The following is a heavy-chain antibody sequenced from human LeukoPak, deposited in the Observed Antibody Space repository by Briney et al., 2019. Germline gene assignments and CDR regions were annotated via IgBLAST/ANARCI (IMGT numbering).Heavy chain of an antibody. D-gene: IGHD1-26*01. CDR3: ARAVVEGSGSYYGGYYYYYGMDV. V-gene: IGHV4-59*01. CDR1: GGSISSYY. J-gene: IGHJ6*02. CDR2: IYYSGST. Sequence: PSETLSLTCTVSGGSISSYYWSWIRQPPGKGLEWIGYIYYSGSTNYNPSLKSRVTISVDTSKNQFSLKLSSVTAADTAVYYCARAVVEGSGSYYGGYYYYYGMDVWGQGTTVTVSS.